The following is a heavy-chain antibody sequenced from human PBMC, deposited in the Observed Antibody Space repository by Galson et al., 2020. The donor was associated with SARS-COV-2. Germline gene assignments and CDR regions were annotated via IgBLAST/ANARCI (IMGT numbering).Heavy chain of an antibody. CDR1: GFTFDDYA. V-gene: IGHV3-9*01. CDR3: ASIAGAGTRVDY. D-gene: IGHD6-19*01. Sequence: GGSLRLSCAASGFTFDDYAMHWVRQAPGKGLEWVSGISWNSGSIGYADSVKGRFTISRDNAKNSLYLQMNSLRAEDTALYYCASIAGAGTRVDYWGHGTLVTGSS. CDR2: ISWNSGSI. J-gene: IGHJ4*01.